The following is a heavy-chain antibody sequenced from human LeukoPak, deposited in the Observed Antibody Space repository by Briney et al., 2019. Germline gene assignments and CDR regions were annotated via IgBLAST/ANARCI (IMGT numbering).Heavy chain of an antibody. J-gene: IGHJ4*02. D-gene: IGHD5-18*01. V-gene: IGHV3-7*01. CDR3: ASAGYSYGGY. CDR1: GFSLNSPW. CDR2: IKQDGSET. Sequence: GSRSPSRAASGFSLNSPWISCVSHAPRGGREWVANIKQDGSETYYMDSGKGRFTISRDNAKNSLYLQMNSLRAEDTAVYYCASAGYSYGGYWGQGTLVIVSS.